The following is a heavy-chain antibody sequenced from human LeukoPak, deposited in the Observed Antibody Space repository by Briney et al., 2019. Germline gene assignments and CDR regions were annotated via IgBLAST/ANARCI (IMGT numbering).Heavy chain of an antibody. D-gene: IGHD3-10*01. J-gene: IGHJ4*02. Sequence: ASVKVSCKASGGTLSNHVISWVRQAPGHGLEWMGGIIPLKGTSKLTQKLRDRATISADESTNTVYMEVRSLRSEDTAVYYCARDRRISMVRGGVDYWGQGTLVTVSS. CDR2: IIPLKGTS. CDR1: GGTLSNHV. CDR3: ARDRRISMVRGGVDY. V-gene: IGHV1-69*13.